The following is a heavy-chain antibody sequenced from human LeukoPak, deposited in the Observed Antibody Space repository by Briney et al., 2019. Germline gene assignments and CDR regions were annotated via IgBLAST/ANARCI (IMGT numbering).Heavy chain of an antibody. V-gene: IGHV3-15*01. CDR1: GFTFSNAW. CDR3: TTSTEAGRNWNSDY. Sequence: GGSLRLSCAASGFTFSNAWMSWVRQAPGKGLEWVGLIKRKTDGGTTDYAAPVKGRFTISRDDSKNTLYLQMNSLKTEDTAVYYCTTSTEAGRNWNSDYWGQGTLVTVSS. J-gene: IGHJ4*02. CDR2: IKRKTDGGTT. D-gene: IGHD1-20*01.